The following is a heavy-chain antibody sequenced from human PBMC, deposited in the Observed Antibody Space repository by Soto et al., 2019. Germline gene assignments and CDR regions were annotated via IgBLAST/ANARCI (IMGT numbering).Heavy chain of an antibody. Sequence: EVQVLESGGGLVQPGGSLRLSCAASGFTFSSYTMAWVRQAPGKGLEWVSSISGSGGSPYYADSVQGRFTISRDNYKNTVSLQMNSLRAEDTATYYCTKARGSGDTCYVPDYWGHGTLVIVSS. D-gene: IGHD2-15*01. J-gene: IGHJ4*01. CDR2: ISGSGGSP. CDR3: TKARGSGDTCYVPDY. V-gene: IGHV3-23*01. CDR1: GFTFSSYT.